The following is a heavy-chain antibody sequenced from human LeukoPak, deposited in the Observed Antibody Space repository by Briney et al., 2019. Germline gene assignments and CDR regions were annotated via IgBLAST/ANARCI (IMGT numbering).Heavy chain of an antibody. CDR3: ATALTPYYFDY. Sequence: GGSLRLSCAPSGFTFSSYWIHWVRQAPGKGLVWVSHIKSDGSSTRYADSVKGRFTISRDYTKNTLYLQMNSLRAEDTAVYYCATALTPYYFDYWGPGTLVTVSS. V-gene: IGHV3-74*01. CDR2: IKSDGSST. J-gene: IGHJ4*02. CDR1: GFTFSSYW. D-gene: IGHD3-9*01.